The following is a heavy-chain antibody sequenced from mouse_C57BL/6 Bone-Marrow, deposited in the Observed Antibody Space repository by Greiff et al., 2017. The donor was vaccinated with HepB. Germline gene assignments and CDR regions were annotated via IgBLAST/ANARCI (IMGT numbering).Heavy chain of an antibody. V-gene: IGHV3-6*01. CDR3: ARGLEGYYAMDY. CDR1: GYSITSGYY. CDR2: ISYDGSN. D-gene: IGHD3-1*01. Sequence: VQLKESGPGLVKPSQSLSLTCSVTGYSITSGYYWNWIRQFPGNKLEWMGYISYDGSNNYNPSLKNRISITRDTSKNQFFLKLNSVTTEDTATYYCARGLEGYYAMDYWGQGTSVTVSS. J-gene: IGHJ4*01.